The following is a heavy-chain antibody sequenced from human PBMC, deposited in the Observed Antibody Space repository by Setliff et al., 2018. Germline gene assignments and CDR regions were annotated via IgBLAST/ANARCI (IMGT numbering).Heavy chain of an antibody. D-gene: IGHD1-1*01. Sequence: PSETLSLTCSVSGDSIFDNYWSWIRQSAGKGLEWIGYIYTSGSTNYNPSLKSRVTISADSSKDELSLSLQSVTAADSAVYYCARLKVGNNRPDYWGQGTLVTVSS. V-gene: IGHV4-4*07. J-gene: IGHJ4*02. CDR3: ARLKVGNNRPDY. CDR1: GDSIFDNY. CDR2: IYTSGST.